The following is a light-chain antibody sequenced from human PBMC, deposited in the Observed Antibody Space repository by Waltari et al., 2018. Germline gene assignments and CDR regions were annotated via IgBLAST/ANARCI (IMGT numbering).Light chain of an antibody. V-gene: IGLV3-25*03. Sequence: SYELTQPPSVSVSPGQTARITSSAYALPQHSASCYQQKPGQAPVMVIYKDNERPSGIPERFSGSTSGTTGTLTISGVQAEDEAEYYCQSADSTTTALVFGGGTKLTVL. CDR1: ALPQHS. J-gene: IGLJ2*01. CDR3: QSADSTTTALV. CDR2: KDN.